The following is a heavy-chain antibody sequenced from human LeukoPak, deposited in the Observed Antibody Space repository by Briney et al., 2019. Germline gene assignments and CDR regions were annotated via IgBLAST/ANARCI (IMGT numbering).Heavy chain of an antibody. CDR1: GGAFSTYH. V-gene: IGHV4-4*09. D-gene: IGHD2-15*01. J-gene: IGHJ4*02. CDR2: IHPSGTT. CDR3: VRPGQSSWWVYFDY. Sequence: SETLSLTCNVSGGAFSTYHWTWIRQPPGKGLEWIGYIHPSGTTNYNPSFKSRVTMSVDTSKNQFSLRRSSVTAADTAVYYCVRPGQSSWWVYFDYWGQGTVVTVSS.